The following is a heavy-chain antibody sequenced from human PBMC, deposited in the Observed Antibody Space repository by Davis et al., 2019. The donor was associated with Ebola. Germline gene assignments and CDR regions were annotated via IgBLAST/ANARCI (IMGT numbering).Heavy chain of an antibody. CDR1: GYRFNNDW. J-gene: IGHJ4*02. CDR3: ARGTNGYNPGGYFDS. V-gene: IGHV5-51*01. D-gene: IGHD5-24*01. CDR2: IYPDDSDT. Sequence: KVSCKGSGYRFNNDWIGWVRQMPGKGLEWMGIIYPDDSDTRYSPSFQGQVTISADKSISTAYLQWSSLKASDTAIYYCARGTNGYNPGGYFDSWGQGTLVTVSS.